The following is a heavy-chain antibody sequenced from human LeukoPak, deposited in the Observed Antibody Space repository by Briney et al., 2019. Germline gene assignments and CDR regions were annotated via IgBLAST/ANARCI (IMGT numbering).Heavy chain of an antibody. J-gene: IGHJ5*02. Sequence: ASVKVSCKASGYTFTGYYMHWVRQAPGQGLEWMGWINPNGGGTNYAQKFQGRVTMTRDTSISTAYMELSRLRSDDTAVYYCARLHCSSTSCRNWFDPWGQGTLVTVSS. CDR3: ARLHCSSTSCRNWFDP. CDR2: INPNGGGT. D-gene: IGHD2-2*01. V-gene: IGHV1-2*02. CDR1: GYTFTGYY.